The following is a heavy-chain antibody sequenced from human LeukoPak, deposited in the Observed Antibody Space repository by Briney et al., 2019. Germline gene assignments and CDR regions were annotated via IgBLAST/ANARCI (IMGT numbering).Heavy chain of an antibody. J-gene: IGHJ4*02. Sequence: GASVKVSCKASGYIFTIFGLSWVRQAPGQGLEWMGWISAYNGNTNYAQKFQGRVTMTTDTPTSTAYMELRSLRSDDTAVYYCARDTGSAAFDYWGQGTLVTVSS. D-gene: IGHD6-13*01. CDR3: ARDTGSAAFDY. V-gene: IGHV1-18*01. CDR2: ISAYNGNT. CDR1: GYIFTIFG.